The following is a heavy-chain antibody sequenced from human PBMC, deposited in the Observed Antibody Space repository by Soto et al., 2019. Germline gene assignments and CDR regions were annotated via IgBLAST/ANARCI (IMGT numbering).Heavy chain of an antibody. D-gene: IGHD2-15*01. J-gene: IGHJ5*02. CDR1: GGSFSGYY. CDR3: ARGHKGVVAATRPLRAHLNWFDP. Sequence: QVQLQQWGAGLLKPSETLSLTCAVYGGSFSGYYWSWIRQPPGKGLEWIGEINHSGSTNYNPSLKSRATISVDTSKNQFSLKLSSVTAADTAVYYCARGHKGVVAATRPLRAHLNWFDPWGQGTLVTVSS. V-gene: IGHV4-34*01. CDR2: INHSGST.